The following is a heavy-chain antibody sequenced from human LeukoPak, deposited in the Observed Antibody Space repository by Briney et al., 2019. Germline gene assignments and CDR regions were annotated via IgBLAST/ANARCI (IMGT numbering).Heavy chain of an antibody. V-gene: IGHV3-7*01. CDR3: AREGAYYLDS. CDR2: VKQNGSER. D-gene: IGHD4/OR15-4a*01. Sequence: GGSLRLSCAASGFTFSSYWMSWVRQAPGKGLVWVANVKQNGSERYYVGSVRGRFTISRDNAKNSLYLQMNSLRAEDTAVYYCAREGAYYLDSWGQGTLVAVSS. CDR1: GFTFSSYW. J-gene: IGHJ4*02.